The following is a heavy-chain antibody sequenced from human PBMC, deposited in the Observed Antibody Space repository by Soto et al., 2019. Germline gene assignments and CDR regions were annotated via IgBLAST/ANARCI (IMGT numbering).Heavy chain of an antibody. V-gene: IGHV3-21*01. Sequence: EVQLVESGGGLVKPGGSLRLSCAASGFTFSSYSMNWVRQAPGKGLEWVSSISSSSSYIYYADSVKGRFTISRDNAKNSLYLQMNSLRAEDTAVYYCARSSYGSGGDYYYWGQGTLVTVSS. D-gene: IGHD3-10*01. CDR1: GFTFSSYS. CDR2: ISSSSSYI. J-gene: IGHJ4*02. CDR3: ARSSYGSGGDYYY.